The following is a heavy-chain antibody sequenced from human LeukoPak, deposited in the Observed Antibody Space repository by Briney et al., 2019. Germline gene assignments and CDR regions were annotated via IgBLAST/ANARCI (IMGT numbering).Heavy chain of an antibody. V-gene: IGHV4-61*02. J-gene: IGHJ5*02. CDR1: GGSISSGSYY. D-gene: IGHD4-17*01. CDR3: ARDSGGDYGWFDP. CDR2: IYTSGST. Sequence: PSQTLSLTCTVSGGSISSGSYYWSWIWQPAGKGLEWIGRIYTSGSTNYNPSLKSRVTISVDTSKNQFSLKLSSVTAADTAVYYCARDSGGDYGWFDPWGQGTLVTVSS.